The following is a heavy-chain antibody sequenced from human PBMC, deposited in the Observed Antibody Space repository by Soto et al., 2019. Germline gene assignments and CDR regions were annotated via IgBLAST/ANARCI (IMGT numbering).Heavy chain of an antibody. D-gene: IGHD5-18*01. J-gene: IGHJ4*02. CDR2: IYYSGST. CDR3: ATGDPAMVRCHY. CDR1: GFSISSYS. Sequence: SETLSLTCAVSGFSISSYSLNWVRHPPGKGLEWVGDIYYSGSTNYNAALKSRDTITVDTSKNQFSMKLSSVTAADTAVYYCATGDPAMVRCHYWGQGTLVSV. V-gene: IGHV4-59*01.